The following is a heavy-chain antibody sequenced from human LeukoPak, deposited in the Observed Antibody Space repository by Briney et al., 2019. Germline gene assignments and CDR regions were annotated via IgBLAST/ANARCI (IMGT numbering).Heavy chain of an antibody. J-gene: IGHJ4*02. Sequence: GGSLRLSCAASGFTFSSYSMNWVRQAPGKGLEWVSYISSSSSTIYYADSVKGRFTISRDNAKNSLYLQMNSLRAEDTAVYYCVRPRDGYYYDSSGYYWWGQGTLVTVSS. V-gene: IGHV3-48*01. CDR2: ISSSSSTI. D-gene: IGHD3-22*01. CDR3: VRPRDGYYYDSSGYYW. CDR1: GFTFSSYS.